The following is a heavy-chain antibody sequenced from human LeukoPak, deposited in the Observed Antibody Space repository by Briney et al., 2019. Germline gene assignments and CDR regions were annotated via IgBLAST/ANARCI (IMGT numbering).Heavy chain of an antibody. Sequence: PSETLSLTCTVSGGSISSSNFYWGWIRQPPGKGLEWIGSIYYSGSTYYNPSLKSRVSISVDTSKNQFSLKLSSVTAADTAVYYCARIPRAVAATEGFDYWGQGTLVTVSS. CDR3: ARIPRAVAATEGFDY. V-gene: IGHV4-39*07. J-gene: IGHJ4*02. CDR2: IYYSGST. D-gene: IGHD2-15*01. CDR1: GGSISSSNFY.